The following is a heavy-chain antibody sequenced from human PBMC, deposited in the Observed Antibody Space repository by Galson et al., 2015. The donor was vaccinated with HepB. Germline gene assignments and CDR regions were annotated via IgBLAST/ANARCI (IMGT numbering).Heavy chain of an antibody. D-gene: IGHD3-22*01. V-gene: IGHV3-48*02. Sequence: SLRLSCAASGFIFSTYPMNWVRQAPGKGLEWISYISRTTNAIYYAASVGGRFTISRDNAKNSLYLEMNSLSDEDTAVYYCASDRSGYEKMACDMWGQGTTVVVTS. J-gene: IGHJ3*02. CDR3: ASDRSGYEKMACDM. CDR1: GFIFSTYP. CDR2: ISRTTNAI.